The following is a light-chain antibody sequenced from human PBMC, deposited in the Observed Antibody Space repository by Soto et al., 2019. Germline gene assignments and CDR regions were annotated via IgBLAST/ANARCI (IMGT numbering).Light chain of an antibody. CDR2: GAS. J-gene: IGKJ1*01. V-gene: IGKV3-20*01. CDR3: HQYGSSPQT. CDR1: QSVSSD. Sequence: EIVMTQSPATLSVSPGERATLSCRASQSVSSDLAWYHQKPGQAPRLLIYGASSRATGIPDRFTGSGSGTDFTLTISRLEPEEFAVFYCHQYGSSPQTFGQGTKVDIK.